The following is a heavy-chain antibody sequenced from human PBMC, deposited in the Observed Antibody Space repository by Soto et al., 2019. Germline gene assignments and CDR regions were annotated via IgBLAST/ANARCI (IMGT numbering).Heavy chain of an antibody. CDR1: GGSISSYY. V-gene: IGHV4-59*01. J-gene: IGHJ4*02. Sequence: PSETLSLTCTVSGGSISSYYWSWIRQPPGKGLEWIGYIYYSGSTNYNPSLKSRVTISVDTSKNQFSLKLSSVTAADTAVYYCARDNESSSSWYGYFDYWGQGTLVTVSS. CDR2: IYYSGST. CDR3: ARDNESSSSWYGYFDY. D-gene: IGHD6-13*01.